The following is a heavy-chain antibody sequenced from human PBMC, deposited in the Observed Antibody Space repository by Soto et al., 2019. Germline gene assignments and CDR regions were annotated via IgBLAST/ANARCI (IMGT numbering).Heavy chain of an antibody. V-gene: IGHV4-30-2*01. CDR2: IYHSGST. CDR1: GGSVSGGGYS. J-gene: IGHJ4*02. Sequence: QLQLQESGSGLVKPSQTLSLACAVSGGSVSGGGYSWSWIRQPPGKGLEWIGYIYHSGSTYYNPSLKSRVTISVDRSKNQFSLKLSSVTAADTAVYYCPSMSGGYDSRGYHYLGQGTLVTVSS. CDR3: PSMSGGYDSRGYHY. D-gene: IGHD3-22*01.